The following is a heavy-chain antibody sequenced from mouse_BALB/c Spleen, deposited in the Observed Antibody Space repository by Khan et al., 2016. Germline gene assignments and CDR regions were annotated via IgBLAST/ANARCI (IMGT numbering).Heavy chain of an antibody. CDR1: GFNIKDTY. D-gene: IGHD2-14*01. Sequence: VRLQQSGAELVKPGASVKLSCTASGFNIKDTYMHWVKQRPEQGLEWIGRIDPANGNTKYDPKFQDKATVTSETSSNTAYLQLSSLTSGDTAVYYGARGGYGWFAYGGQGTLVTVSA. CDR3: ARGGYGWFAY. V-gene: IGHV14-3*02. CDR2: IDPANGNT. J-gene: IGHJ3*01.